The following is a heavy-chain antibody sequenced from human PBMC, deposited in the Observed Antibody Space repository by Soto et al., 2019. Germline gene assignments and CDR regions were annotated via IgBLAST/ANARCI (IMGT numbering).Heavy chain of an antibody. CDR1: GFSFSSYG. CDR3: ARDGSGDRHAFDI. D-gene: IGHD3-10*01. J-gene: IGHJ3*02. CDR2: IWYDGSNK. Sequence: QVQLVESGGGVVQSGRSLRLSCAASGFSFSSYGMHWVGQAPGKGLEWVAVIWYDGSNKYYADSVKGRFTISRDNSKNTLYLLMNSLRAEDTAVYYCARDGSGDRHAFDIWGQGTMVTVSS. V-gene: IGHV3-33*01.